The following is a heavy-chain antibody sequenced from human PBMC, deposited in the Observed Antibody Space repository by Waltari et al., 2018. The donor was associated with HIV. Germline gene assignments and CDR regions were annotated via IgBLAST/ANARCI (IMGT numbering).Heavy chain of an antibody. Sequence: QVKLVQSGAEVKKPGASVKVSCRASGINLNADAVHWVRQAPGQGLEWLGSINVGTIFSRYSQMFQGRLTFTRDTSETTIFMELRSLKSEDTAVYFCAGGSAWLVNVLEIWGQGTLVTVSS. CDR1: GINLNADA. CDR3: AGGSAWLVNVLEI. CDR2: INVGTIFS. J-gene: IGHJ4*02. V-gene: IGHV1-3*01. D-gene: IGHD5-12*01.